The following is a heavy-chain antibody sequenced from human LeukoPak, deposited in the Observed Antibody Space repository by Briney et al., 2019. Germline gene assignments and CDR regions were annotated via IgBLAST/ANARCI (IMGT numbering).Heavy chain of an antibody. D-gene: IGHD2-2*01. V-gene: IGHV4-59*01. Sequence: ASETLSLTCTVSGGSISSYYWSWIRQPPGKGLEWIGYIYYSGSTNYNPSLKSRVTISVDTSKNQFSLKLSSVTAADTAVYYCARGAVLGYCSSTSCGRYYYYGMDVWGQGTTVTVSS. J-gene: IGHJ6*02. CDR2: IYYSGST. CDR3: ARGAVLGYCSSTSCGRYYYYGMDV. CDR1: GGSISSYY.